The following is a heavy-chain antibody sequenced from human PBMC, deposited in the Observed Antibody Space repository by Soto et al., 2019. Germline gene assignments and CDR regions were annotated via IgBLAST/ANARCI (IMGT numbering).Heavy chain of an antibody. J-gene: IGHJ4*02. D-gene: IGHD6-19*01. CDR3: AKERSSGWSFDY. V-gene: IGHV3-23*01. CDR2: ISGSGEST. Sequence: GGSLRLSCAASGFTFCTYALNWVRQAPGKGVERVSGISGSGESTYYAESVKGRFTVSRDNSKNTLYLQMNSLRAEDTAVFYCAKERSSGWSFDYWGQGTLVTVSS. CDR1: GFTFCTYA.